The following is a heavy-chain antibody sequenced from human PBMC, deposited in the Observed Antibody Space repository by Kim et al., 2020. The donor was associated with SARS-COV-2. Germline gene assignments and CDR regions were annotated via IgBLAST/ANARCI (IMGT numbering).Heavy chain of an antibody. CDR2: IYYSGST. D-gene: IGHD6-19*01. Sequence: SETLSLTCTVSGGSISSSSYYWGWIRQPPGKGLEWIGSIYYSGSTYYNPSLKSRVTISVDTSKNQFSLKLSSVTAADTAVYYCARLSRVAVAGDYWGQGTLVTVSS. V-gene: IGHV4-39*01. CDR3: ARLSRVAVAGDY. CDR1: GGSISSSSYY. J-gene: IGHJ4*02.